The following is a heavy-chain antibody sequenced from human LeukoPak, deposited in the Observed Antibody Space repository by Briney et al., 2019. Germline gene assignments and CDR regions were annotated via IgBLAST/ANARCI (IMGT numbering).Heavy chain of an antibody. CDR3: ARGGSSWEPHWFDP. V-gene: IGHV3-13*01. Sequence: GGSLRLPCAASGFTFSSYDMHWVRQATGKGLEWVSAIGTAGDTYYPGSVKGRFTISRENAKNSLYLQMNSLRAGDTAVYYCARGGSSWEPHWFDPWGQGTLVTVSS. CDR1: GFTFSSYD. J-gene: IGHJ5*02. D-gene: IGHD6-13*01. CDR2: IGTAGDT.